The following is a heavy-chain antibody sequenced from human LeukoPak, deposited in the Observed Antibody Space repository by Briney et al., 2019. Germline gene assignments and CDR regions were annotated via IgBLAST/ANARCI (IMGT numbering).Heavy chain of an antibody. Sequence: EASVKVSCKASGGTFSSYAISWVRQAPGQGLEWMGRIIPIFGTANYAQKFQGRVTITTDESTSTAYMELSSLRSEDTAVYYCARDRTVGNDILTGTNWFDPWGQGTLVTVSS. D-gene: IGHD3-9*01. CDR2: IIPIFGTA. J-gene: IGHJ5*02. CDR1: GGTFSSYA. CDR3: ARDRTVGNDILTGTNWFDP. V-gene: IGHV1-69*05.